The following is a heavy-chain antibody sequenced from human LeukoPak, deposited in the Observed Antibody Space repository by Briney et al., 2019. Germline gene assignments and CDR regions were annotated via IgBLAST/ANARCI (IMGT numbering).Heavy chain of an antibody. CDR1: GFTFSSYE. CDR3: ARVARPNTYYFDY. J-gene: IGHJ4*02. V-gene: IGHV3-20*04. CDR2: INWNGGST. Sequence: GGSLRLSCAASGFTFSSYEMNWVRQAPGKGLEWVSGINWNGGSTGYADSVKGRFTISRDNAKNSLYLQMNSLRAEDTALYYCARVARPNTYYFDYWGQGTLVTVSS. D-gene: IGHD2/OR15-2a*01.